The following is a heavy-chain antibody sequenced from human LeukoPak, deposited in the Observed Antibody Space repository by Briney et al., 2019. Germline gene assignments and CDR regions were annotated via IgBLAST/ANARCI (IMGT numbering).Heavy chain of an antibody. CDR2: INDSGST. J-gene: IGHJ4*02. CDR1: GGSFSGYY. CDR3: ATVIDYDISGYYLRY. V-gene: IGHV4-34*01. D-gene: IGHD3-22*01. Sequence: SETLSLTCAVYGGSFSGYYWSWIRQPPGKGLEWIGEINDSGSTSCSPSLKSRVSISLDTSKNQFSLKVSSVTAADTAVYYCATVIDYDISGYYLRYWGQGNRVSVSS.